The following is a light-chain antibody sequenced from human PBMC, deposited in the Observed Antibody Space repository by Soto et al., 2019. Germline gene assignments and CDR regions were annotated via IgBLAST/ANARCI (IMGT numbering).Light chain of an antibody. V-gene: IGLV2-18*02. CDR2: EVS. J-gene: IGLJ1*01. CDR3: SSFTSSSTYV. Sequence: QSVLTQPPSVSGFPGQSVTISCSGISSDVGSYNRVSWYQQPPGTAPKLMVYEVSNRPSGVPDRFSGSKSGNTASLTISGLQAEDEADYYCSSFTSSSTYVFGTGTKLPVL. CDR1: SSDVGSYNR.